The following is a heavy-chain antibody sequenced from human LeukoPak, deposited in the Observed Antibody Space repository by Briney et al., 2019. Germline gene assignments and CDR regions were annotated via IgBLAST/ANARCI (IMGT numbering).Heavy chain of an antibody. CDR2: ISYDGDNE. D-gene: IGHD4-17*01. Sequence: GGSLRLSCTASEFTFSSYAMHWIRQAPGKGLEWVALISYDGDNEYYADSVKGRFTISRDNAKNSLYLQMNSLRAEDTAVYYCASVLTTVTTSDYWGQGTLVTVSS. CDR3: ASVLTTVTTSDY. V-gene: IGHV3-30-3*01. J-gene: IGHJ4*02. CDR1: EFTFSSYA.